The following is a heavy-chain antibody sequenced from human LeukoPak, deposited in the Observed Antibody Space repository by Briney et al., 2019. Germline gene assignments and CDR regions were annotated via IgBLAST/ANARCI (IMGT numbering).Heavy chain of an antibody. V-gene: IGHV5-51*01. CDR2: MYPGDSDT. J-gene: IGHJ4*02. CDR1: GYNFANYW. CDR3: ARPARPAITVAAYDY. D-gene: IGHD6-19*01. Sequence: HGESLKISCKASGYNFANYWIGWVRQMPGKGLEWMGIMYPGDSDTRYSPSFQGQVTISADKSITTVYLQWSSLKASDTAMYYCARPARPAITVAAYDYWGQGTLVTVSS.